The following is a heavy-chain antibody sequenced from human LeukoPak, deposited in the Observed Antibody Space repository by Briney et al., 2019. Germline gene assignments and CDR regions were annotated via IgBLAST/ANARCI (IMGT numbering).Heavy chain of an antibody. CDR1: GDSISSGDYY. Sequence: SQTLSLTCTVSGDSISSGDYYWSWIRQPAGKGLEWIGRISSSGSTNYNPSLKSRVTISVDTSKNQFSLKLSSVTAADTAVYYCARLLPGRSGYYYYYYMDVWGKGTTVTISS. D-gene: IGHD3-10*01. V-gene: IGHV4-61*02. J-gene: IGHJ6*03. CDR2: ISSSGST. CDR3: ARLLPGRSGYYYYYYMDV.